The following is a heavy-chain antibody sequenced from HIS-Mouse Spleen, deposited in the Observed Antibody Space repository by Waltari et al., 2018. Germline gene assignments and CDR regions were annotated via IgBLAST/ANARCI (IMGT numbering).Heavy chain of an antibody. D-gene: IGHD6-13*01. Sequence: QVQLQQWGAGLLKPSETLSLTCAVYGGSFTGYYCSWLRQPPGKGLEWIGEINHSGSTNYNPSLKSRVTISVDTSKNQFSLKLSSVTAADTAVYYCAREKQNSSSWYYFDYWGQGTLVTVSS. V-gene: IGHV4-34*01. J-gene: IGHJ4*02. CDR2: INHSGST. CDR3: AREKQNSSSWYYFDY. CDR1: GGSFTGYY.